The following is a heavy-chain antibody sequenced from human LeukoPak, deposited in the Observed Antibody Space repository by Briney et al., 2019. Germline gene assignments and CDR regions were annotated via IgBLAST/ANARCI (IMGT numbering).Heavy chain of an antibody. D-gene: IGHD3-16*01. CDR3: ATLLGGVFDP. CDR1: GYSFSTYW. J-gene: IGHJ5*02. CDR2: IYPGDSDT. Sequence: KPGESLQISCQGSGYSFSTYWIGWVRQLPGKGLEWMGIIYPGDSDTRYNPSFQGQVTISADKSISTAYLQWSSLKASDTAMYYCATLLGGVFDPWGQGTLVTVSS. V-gene: IGHV5-51*01.